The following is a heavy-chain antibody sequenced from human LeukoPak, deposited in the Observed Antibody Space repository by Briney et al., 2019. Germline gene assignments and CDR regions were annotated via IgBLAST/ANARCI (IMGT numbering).Heavy chain of an antibody. CDR3: ASGDYYDSSGYYGNEYFQH. J-gene: IGHJ1*01. Sequence: ASVKVSCKASGYTFTSYYMHWVRQAPGQGLEWMGIINPRGGSTSYAQKLQGRVTMTRDTSTSTVYMELSSLRSEDTAVYYCASGDYYDSSGYYGNEYFQHWGQGTLVTVSS. V-gene: IGHV1-46*01. CDR2: INPRGGST. CDR1: GYTFTSYY. D-gene: IGHD3-22*01.